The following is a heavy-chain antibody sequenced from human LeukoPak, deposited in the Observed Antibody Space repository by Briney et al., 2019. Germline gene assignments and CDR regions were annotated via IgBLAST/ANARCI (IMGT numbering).Heavy chain of an antibody. Sequence: GGSLRLSCAASGFTFSSYSMNWVRQAPGKGLEWVSSISSSSSYIYYADSVKGRFTISRDNAKNSLYLQMNSLRAEDTAVYYCARGRPQWELLLFPDGSFDYWGQGTLVTVSS. V-gene: IGHV3-21*01. CDR2: ISSSSSYI. D-gene: IGHD1-26*01. CDR1: GFTFSSYS. J-gene: IGHJ4*02. CDR3: ARGRPQWELLLFPDGSFDY.